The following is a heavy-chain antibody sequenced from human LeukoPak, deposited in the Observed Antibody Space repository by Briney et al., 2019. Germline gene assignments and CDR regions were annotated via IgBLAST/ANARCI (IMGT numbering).Heavy chain of an antibody. V-gene: IGHV4-39*07. CDR1: GGSISSYY. CDR3: ARAGGSGLIDY. CDR2: MYHSGST. D-gene: IGHD6-19*01. J-gene: IGHJ4*02. Sequence: PSETLSLTCTVSGGSISSYYWGWIRQPPGKGLEWIGSMYHSGSTYYNPSLKSRVTISINTSKNQFSLKLSSVTAADTAVYYCARAGGSGLIDYWGQGTLVTVSS.